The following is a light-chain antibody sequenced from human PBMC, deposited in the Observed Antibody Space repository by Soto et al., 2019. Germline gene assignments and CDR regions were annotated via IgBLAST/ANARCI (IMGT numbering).Light chain of an antibody. CDR3: QQYCSFPFT. V-gene: IGKV1D-8*01. J-gene: IGKJ3*01. Sequence: VISMTQSPSLLSASTGDRVTISCRMSQDIKNYLAWYQQRPGKAPALLIYSASTLQNGVSSRFSGSWSGTDFTLTISRLQYEDFATYCYQQYCSFPFTFGPGTKV. CDR2: SAS. CDR1: QDIKNY.